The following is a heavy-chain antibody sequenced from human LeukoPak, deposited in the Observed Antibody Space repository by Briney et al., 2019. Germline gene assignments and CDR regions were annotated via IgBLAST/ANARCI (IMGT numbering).Heavy chain of an antibody. CDR1: GGSISSYY. Sequence: SETLSLTRTVSGGSISSYYWSWIRQPAGKGLEWIGRIYTSGSTNYNPSLKSRVTMSVDTSKNQFSLKLSSVTAADTAVYYCARGYSSGWYKWFDPWGQGTLVTVSS. V-gene: IGHV4-4*07. CDR2: IYTSGST. D-gene: IGHD6-19*01. J-gene: IGHJ5*02. CDR3: ARGYSSGWYKWFDP.